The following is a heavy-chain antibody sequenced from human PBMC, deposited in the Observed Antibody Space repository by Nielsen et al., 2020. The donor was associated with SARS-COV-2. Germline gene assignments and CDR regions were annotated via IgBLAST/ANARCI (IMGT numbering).Heavy chain of an antibody. CDR3: ARDTKIQLWLGPFDY. J-gene: IGHJ4*02. CDR2: INHSGST. CDR1: GGSVSGYY. D-gene: IGHD5-18*01. Sequence: SETLPLTCAVYGGSVSGYYWSWIRQPPGKGLEWIGEINHSGSTNYNPSLKSRVTISVDTSKNQFSLKLSSVTAADTAVYYWARDTKIQLWLGPFDYWGQGTLVTVSS. V-gene: IGHV4-34*01.